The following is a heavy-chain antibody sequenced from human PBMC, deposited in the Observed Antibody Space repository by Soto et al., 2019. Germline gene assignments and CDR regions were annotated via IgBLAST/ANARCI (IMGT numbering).Heavy chain of an antibody. CDR1: GFTFSSYS. Sequence: EVQLVESGGGLVKPGGSLRLSCAASGFTFSSYSMNWVRQAPGQGLEWVSSISSSSSYIYYADSVKGRYTISRDNAKNSLYLQMNRLSAEDTAVYYCVRIDLYGYYGMDVWGQGITVTVSS. D-gene: IGHD3-16*01. CDR3: VRIDLYGYYGMDV. CDR2: ISSSSSYI. J-gene: IGHJ6*02. V-gene: IGHV3-21*01.